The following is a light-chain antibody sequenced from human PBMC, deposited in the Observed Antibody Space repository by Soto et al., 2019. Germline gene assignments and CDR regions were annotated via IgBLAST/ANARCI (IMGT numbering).Light chain of an antibody. J-gene: IGLJ2*01. CDR2: EGS. CDR3: CLYAGSSTHVV. V-gene: IGLV2-23*01. CDR1: SSDVGSYNL. Sequence: QSALTQPASVSGSPGQTITISCTGTSSDVGSYNLVSWYQQHPGKAPKLMIYEGSKRPSGVSNRFSGSKSGNTASLTISGLXAEDEAVYYCCLYAGSSTHVVFSGGTKVTVL.